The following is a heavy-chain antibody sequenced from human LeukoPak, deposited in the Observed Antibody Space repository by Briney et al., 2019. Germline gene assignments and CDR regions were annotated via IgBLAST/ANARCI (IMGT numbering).Heavy chain of an antibody. CDR3: ARVTYYDYVWGSYRYYYFDY. J-gene: IGHJ4*02. D-gene: IGHD3-16*02. CDR2: IIPIFGTA. V-gene: IGHV1-69*06. CDR1: GGTFISYA. Sequence: SVKVSCKASGGTFISYAISWVRQAPGQGLEWMGGIIPIFGTANYAQKFQGRVTITADKSTSTAYMELSSLRSEDTAVYYCARVTYYDYVWGSYRYYYFDYWGQGTLVTVSS.